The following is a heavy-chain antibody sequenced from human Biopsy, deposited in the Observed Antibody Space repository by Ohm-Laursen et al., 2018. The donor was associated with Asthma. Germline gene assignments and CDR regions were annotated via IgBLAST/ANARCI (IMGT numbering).Heavy chain of an antibody. CDR1: GFTFRSYA. CDR2: IKHDGSEK. CDR3: ARTFHFWSPYHAEHYQL. D-gene: IGHD3-3*02. J-gene: IGHJ1*01. V-gene: IGHV3-7*01. Sequence: SLRLSCAASGFTFRSYAMRWVRQVPGKGLEWVANIKHDGSEKNHVDSLKGRFTISRDNAKNPLYLQMNSLRAEDTAVYYCARTFHFWSPYHAEHYQLWGQGTLVIVSA.